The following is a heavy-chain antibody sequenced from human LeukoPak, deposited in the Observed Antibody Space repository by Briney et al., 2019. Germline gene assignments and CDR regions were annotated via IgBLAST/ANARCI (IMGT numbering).Heavy chain of an antibody. CDR3: ARTLDPYGSGSFSA. CDR1: GFTFSSYS. Sequence: PGGSLRLSCAASGFTFSSYSMNWVSQAPGKGLEWVSSISSSSSYIYYADSVKGRFTISRDNAKNSLYLQMNSLRAEDTAVYYCARTLDPYGSGSFSAWGQGTLVTVSS. J-gene: IGHJ4*02. CDR2: ISSSSSYI. V-gene: IGHV3-21*01. D-gene: IGHD3-10*01.